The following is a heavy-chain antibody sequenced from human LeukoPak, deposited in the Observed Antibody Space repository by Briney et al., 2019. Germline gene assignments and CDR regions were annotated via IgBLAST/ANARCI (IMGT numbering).Heavy chain of an antibody. J-gene: IGHJ6*03. CDR2: INWNGGST. CDR3: ARAPDSSSWYISSYYYYYMDV. CDR1: GFTFDDYG. V-gene: IGHV3-20*04. D-gene: IGHD6-13*01. Sequence: GGSLRLSCAASGFTFDDYGMSWVRQAPGKGLEWVSGINWNGGSTGYADSVKGRFTISRDNAKNSLYLQMNSLRAEDTALYYCARAPDSSSWYISSYYYYYMDVWGKGTTVTVSS.